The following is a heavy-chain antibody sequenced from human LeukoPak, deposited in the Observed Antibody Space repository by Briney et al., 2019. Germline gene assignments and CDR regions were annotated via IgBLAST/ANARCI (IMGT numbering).Heavy chain of an antibody. CDR3: ARDIAAAGEHYYYYYMDV. J-gene: IGHJ6*03. CDR1: GYSISSGYY. V-gene: IGHV4-38-2*02. Sequence: SETLSLTCTVSGYSISSGYYWGWIRQPPGKGLEWIGSIYHSGSTYYNPSLKSRVTISVDTPKNQFSLKLSSVTAADTAVYYCARDIAAAGEHYYYYYMDVWGKGTTVTVSS. CDR2: IYHSGST. D-gene: IGHD6-13*01.